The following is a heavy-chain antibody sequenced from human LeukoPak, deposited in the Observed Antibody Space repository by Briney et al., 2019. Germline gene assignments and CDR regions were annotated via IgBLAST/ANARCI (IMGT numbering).Heavy chain of an antibody. V-gene: IGHV4-34*01. Sequence: SETLSLTCAVYGGSFSSYYWSWIRQPPGKGLEWIGEINHSGSTNFNPSLKSRVTISVAPPKNQFSLNLSSVPAADPAVYYCARGRSKLVHYYYYMDVWGKGTTVTVSS. CDR1: GGSFSSYY. D-gene: IGHD6-6*01. CDR2: INHSGST. J-gene: IGHJ6*03. CDR3: ARGRSKLVHYYYYMDV.